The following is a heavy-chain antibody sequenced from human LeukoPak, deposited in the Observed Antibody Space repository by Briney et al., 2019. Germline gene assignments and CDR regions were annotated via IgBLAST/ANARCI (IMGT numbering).Heavy chain of an antibody. CDR3: AKSPKQWPNDY. D-gene: IGHD6-19*01. V-gene: IGHV3-23*01. Sequence: GGSLRLSCAASGFTFGSYAMSWVRQAPGKGLEWVSAISGSDGSTYYADSVKGRFTISRDNSKNTLYLHMNSLRAEDTAVYYCAKSPKQWPNDYWGQGTLVTVSS. CDR1: GFTFGSYA. CDR2: ISGSDGST. J-gene: IGHJ4*02.